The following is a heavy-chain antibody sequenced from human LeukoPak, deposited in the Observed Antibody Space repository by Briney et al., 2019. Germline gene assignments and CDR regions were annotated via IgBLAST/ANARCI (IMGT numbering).Heavy chain of an antibody. CDR3: ARGPYSSNWYVDY. Sequence: PGGSLRLSCAASGFTFSNYEMTWVRQAPGKGLEWVSYISSSGSTIYYADSVKGRFTISRDNAKSPLYLQMNSLRAEDTAVYYCARGPYSSNWYVDYWGQGTLVTVAS. CDR1: GFTFSNYE. V-gene: IGHV3-48*03. CDR2: ISSSGSTI. J-gene: IGHJ4*02. D-gene: IGHD6-13*01.